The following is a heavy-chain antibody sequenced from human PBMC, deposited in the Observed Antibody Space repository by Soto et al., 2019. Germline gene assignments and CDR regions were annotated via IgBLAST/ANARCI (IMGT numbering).Heavy chain of an antibody. CDR3: ARGGKGNSGYDYYYYYYYMDV. V-gene: IGHV4-34*01. D-gene: IGHD5-12*01. Sequence: SETLSLTCAVYGGSFSGYYWSWIRQPPGKGLEWIGEINHSGSTNYNPSLKSRVTISVDTSKNQFSLKLSSVTAADTAVYYCARGGKGNSGYDYYYYYYYMDVWGKGTTVTVS. CDR2: INHSGST. J-gene: IGHJ6*03. CDR1: GGSFSGYY.